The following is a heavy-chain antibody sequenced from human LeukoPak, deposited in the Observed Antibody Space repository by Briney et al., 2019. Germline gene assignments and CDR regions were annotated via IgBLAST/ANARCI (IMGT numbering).Heavy chain of an antibody. J-gene: IGHJ4*02. V-gene: IGHV4-59*01. CDR2: IYYRGST. Sequence: SETLSLTCTVSGGSISSYYWSWIRQPPGKGLEWIGCIYYRGSTNYNPSLKSRVTFSVDTSKNQFSLKLNSVTAADTAVYYCARGGDYGDLRYFDYWGQGTLVTVSS. CDR3: ARGGDYGDLRYFDY. CDR1: GGSISSYY. D-gene: IGHD4-17*01.